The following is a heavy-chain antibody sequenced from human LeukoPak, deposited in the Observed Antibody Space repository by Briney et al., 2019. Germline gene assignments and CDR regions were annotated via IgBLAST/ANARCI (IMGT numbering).Heavy chain of an antibody. D-gene: IGHD3-10*01. CDR3: AKVSPITMVRGVMPVIDY. J-gene: IGHJ4*02. CDR1: GFTFSSYG. Sequence: GRSLRLSCAASGFTFSSYGMHWVRQAPGKGLEWVAVISYDGSNKYYADSVKGRFTISRDNSKNTLYLQMNSLRAEDTAVYYCAKVSPITMVRGVMPVIDYWGQGTLVTVSS. CDR2: ISYDGSNK. V-gene: IGHV3-30*18.